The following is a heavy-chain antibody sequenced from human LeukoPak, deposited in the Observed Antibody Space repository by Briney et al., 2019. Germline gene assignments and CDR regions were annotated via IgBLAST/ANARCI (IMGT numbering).Heavy chain of an antibody. D-gene: IGHD4-23*01. CDR2: IVVGSGNT. Sequence: SVRVSCKASGFTFTSSAVQWVRQARGQRLEWIGWIVVGSGNTNYAQKFQERVTITRDMSTSTAYMELSGLRSEDTAVYYCAAWYGGNSVHFDYWGQGTLVTVSS. J-gene: IGHJ4*02. CDR3: AAWYGGNSVHFDY. V-gene: IGHV1-58*01. CDR1: GFTFTSSA.